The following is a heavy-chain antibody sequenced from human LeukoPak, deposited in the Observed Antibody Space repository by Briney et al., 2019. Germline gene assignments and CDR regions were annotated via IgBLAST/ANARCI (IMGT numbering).Heavy chain of an antibody. CDR1: GFTFSSYA. CDR3: AKDAVGATAYYFDC. CDR2: ISSSGDT. J-gene: IGHJ4*02. V-gene: IGHV3-23*01. D-gene: IGHD1-26*01. Sequence: PGGSLRLSCAASGFTFSSYAMSWVRQAPGKGLEWVSAISSSGDTYYAGSVKGRFTISRDNSKNTLYLQMNRLRAEDTAVYYCAKDAVGATAYYFDCWGQGILVTVSS.